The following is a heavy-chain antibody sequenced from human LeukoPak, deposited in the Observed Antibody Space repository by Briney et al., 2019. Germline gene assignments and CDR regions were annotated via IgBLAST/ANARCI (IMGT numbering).Heavy chain of an antibody. V-gene: IGHV4-59*01. CDR2: MYNRGST. J-gene: IGHJ4*02. CDR3: ARAEKAVTGTLDS. Sequence: SETLSLTCTVSGDSISNYYWSWIRQSPGKELEWIGYMYNRGSTIYNPSLKSRVTISTDTSKNQFSLRLTSVTAADTAVYYCARAEKAVTGTLDSWGQGTLITASS. CDR1: GDSISNYY. D-gene: IGHD6-19*01.